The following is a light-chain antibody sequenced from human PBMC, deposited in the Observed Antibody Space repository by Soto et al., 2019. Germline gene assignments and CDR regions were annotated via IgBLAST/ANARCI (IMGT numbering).Light chain of an antibody. V-gene: IGKV3-11*01. CDR1: QSVTTR. Sequence: IVLTQSPGTLSLSPGERVTLSCRASQSVTTRLAWYQHKPGQAPTLLMSGASNRASGVPVRFSGSGSGTDFTLTISSPEPEDFAVYYCQQYNNWPLTFGGGTKVDIK. CDR3: QQYNNWPLT. CDR2: GAS. J-gene: IGKJ4*01.